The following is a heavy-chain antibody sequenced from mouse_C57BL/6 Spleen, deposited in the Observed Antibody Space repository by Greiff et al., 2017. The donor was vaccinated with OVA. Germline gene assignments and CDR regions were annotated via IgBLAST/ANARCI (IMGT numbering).Heavy chain of an antibody. CDR1: GFNIKDYY. J-gene: IGHJ2*01. Sequence: VQLQQSGAELVKPGASVKLSCTASGFNIKDYYMHWVKQRTEQGLEWIGRIDPEDGETKYAPNFQGKATITADTSSNTAYLQLSSLTSEDTAVYYCGYYYGSSPFGYWGQGTTLTVSS. D-gene: IGHD1-1*01. CDR2: IDPEDGET. CDR3: GYYYGSSPFGY. V-gene: IGHV14-2*01.